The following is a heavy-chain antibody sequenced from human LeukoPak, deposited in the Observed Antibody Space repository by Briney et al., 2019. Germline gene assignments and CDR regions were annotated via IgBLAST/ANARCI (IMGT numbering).Heavy chain of an antibody. D-gene: IGHD3-10*01. J-gene: IGHJ5*02. CDR3: ARGAYGSGRRFDP. CDR1: GGSISSYY. V-gene: IGHV4-34*01. Sequence: SETLSLTCTVSGGSISSYYWSWIRQPPGKGLEWIGEINHSGSTNYNPSLKSRVTISVDTSKNQFSLKLSSVTAADTAVYYCARGAYGSGRRFDPWGQGTLVTVSS. CDR2: INHSGST.